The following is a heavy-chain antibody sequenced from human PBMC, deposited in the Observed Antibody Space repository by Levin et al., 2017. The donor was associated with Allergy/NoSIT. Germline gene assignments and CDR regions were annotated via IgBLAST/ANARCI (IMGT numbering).Heavy chain of an antibody. CDR1: GGSFSGYY. CDR3: ARWGKAAAGR. D-gene: IGHD6-13*01. CDR2: INHSGST. Sequence: SQTLSLTCAVYGGSFSGYYWSWIRQPPGKGLEWIGEINHSGSTNYNPSLKSRVTISVDTSKNQLSLKLSSVTAADTAVYYCARWGKAAAGRWGQGTLVTVSS. J-gene: IGHJ4*02. V-gene: IGHV4-34*01.